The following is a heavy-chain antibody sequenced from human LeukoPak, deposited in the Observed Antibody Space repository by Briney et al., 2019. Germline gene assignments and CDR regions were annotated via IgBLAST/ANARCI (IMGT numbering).Heavy chain of an antibody. CDR1: GFTFSSYA. D-gene: IGHD2-2*02. CDR3: ARDVWDIVVVPAAIGGNYYYYGMDV. CDR2: ISYDGSNK. Sequence: GGSLRLSCAASGFTFSSYAMHWVRQAPGKGLEWVAVISYDGSNKYYADSMKGRFTISRDNSKNTLYLQMNSLRAEDTAVYYCARDVWDIVVVPAAIGGNYYYYGMDVWGQGTTVTVSS. V-gene: IGHV3-30-3*01. J-gene: IGHJ6*02.